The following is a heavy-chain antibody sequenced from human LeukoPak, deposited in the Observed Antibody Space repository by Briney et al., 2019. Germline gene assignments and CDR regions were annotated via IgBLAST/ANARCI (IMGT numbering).Heavy chain of an antibody. J-gene: IGHJ4*02. CDR3: AKDLRGVGATSGY. CDR2: INQDGGEK. V-gene: IGHV3-7*03. D-gene: IGHD1-26*01. CDR1: GFTFSSSW. Sequence: GGSLRLSCAASGFTFSSSWMSWVRQAPGKGLEWVANINQDGGEKYYVDSVKGRFTISRDNSKNTLYLQMNSLRAEDTAVYYCAKDLRGVGATSGYWGQGTLVTVSS.